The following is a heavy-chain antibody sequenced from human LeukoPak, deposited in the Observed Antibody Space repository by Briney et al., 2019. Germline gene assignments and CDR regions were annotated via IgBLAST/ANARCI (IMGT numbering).Heavy chain of an antibody. V-gene: IGHV4-59*01. D-gene: IGHD5-24*01. CDR1: GGSISNYY. J-gene: IGHJ4*02. Sequence: PSETLSLTCTVPGGSISNYYWNWIRQPPGKGLEWIGYIYYSGSTNYNPSLKSRVTTSVDTSKNQFSLKLSSVTAADTAVYYCAKSRDGYNGGFGYWGQGTLVTVSS. CDR3: AKSRDGYNGGFGY. CDR2: IYYSGST.